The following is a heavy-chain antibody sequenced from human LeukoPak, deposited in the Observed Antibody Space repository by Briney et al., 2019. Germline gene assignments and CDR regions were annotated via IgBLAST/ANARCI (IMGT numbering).Heavy chain of an antibody. J-gene: IGHJ3*02. Sequence: ASVKVSCKASGYTFTAYYIHWVRQAPGQGLEWMGWINPNNGYTSLPQRFQGRVTMTRDTSIITAYMELSSLTSDDTGMYYCARCPTLGLDIWGQGTMVTVSS. V-gene: IGHV1-2*02. CDR2: INPNNGYT. CDR3: ARCPTLGLDI. CDR1: GYTFTAYY.